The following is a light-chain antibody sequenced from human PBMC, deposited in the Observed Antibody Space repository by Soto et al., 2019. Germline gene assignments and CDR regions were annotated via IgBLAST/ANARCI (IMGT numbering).Light chain of an antibody. CDR3: SSYSRRSTYV. CDR1: SSDVGGYNY. Sequence: QSVLTQPASVSGSPGQSITISCTGTSSDVGGYNYVSWYQQHPGKAPKLIIYDVSYRPSGVSNRFSGSKSDNTASLTISGLQAEDEADYFCSSYSRRSTYVFGTGTKVTVL. CDR2: DVS. V-gene: IGLV2-14*03. J-gene: IGLJ1*01.